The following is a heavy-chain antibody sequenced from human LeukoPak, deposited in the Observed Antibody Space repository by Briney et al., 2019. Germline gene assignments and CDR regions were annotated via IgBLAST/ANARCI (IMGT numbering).Heavy chain of an antibody. CDR2: IYYTGST. V-gene: IGHV4-59*01. CDR3: ARVFGSRNAFDY. D-gene: IGHD1-26*01. J-gene: IGHJ4*02. Sequence: PSETLSLTCTVSGGSLSNYYWSWVRQPPGKGLEWIGYIYYTGSTNYNPSLKSRVTISVDTSKNPSSLKLTSVTAADTAVYYCARVFGSRNAFDYWGQGTLLTASS. CDR1: GGSLSNYY.